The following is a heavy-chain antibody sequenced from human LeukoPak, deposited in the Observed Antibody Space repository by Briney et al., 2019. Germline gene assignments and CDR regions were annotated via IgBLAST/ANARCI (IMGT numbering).Heavy chain of an antibody. CDR3: AKDVYYYDSSGLDY. Sequence: PGGSLRLSCTVSGFTFDDYAMHWVRQAPGKGLEWVSGISWNSGSIGYADSVKGRFTISRDNAKNSLYLQMNSLRAEDMALYYCAKDVYYYDSSGLDYWGQGTLVTVSS. CDR1: GFTFDDYA. D-gene: IGHD3-22*01. J-gene: IGHJ4*02. V-gene: IGHV3-9*03. CDR2: ISWNSGSI.